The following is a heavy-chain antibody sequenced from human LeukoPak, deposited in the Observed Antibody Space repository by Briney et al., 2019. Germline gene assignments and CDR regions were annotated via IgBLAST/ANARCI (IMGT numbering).Heavy chain of an antibody. J-gene: IGHJ4*02. CDR1: GFNFGNSA. Sequence: GGSLRLSCAASGFNFGNSAMTWVRQAPGKGLEWVSGISGGSTYYADSVKGRFTISRDSSRSTLFLQMNSLRAEDTAVYYCAKGPQVGSGYHPDYGGQGTLVTVSS. D-gene: IGHD3-22*01. CDR3: AKGPQVGSGYHPDY. CDR2: ISGGST. V-gene: IGHV3-23*01.